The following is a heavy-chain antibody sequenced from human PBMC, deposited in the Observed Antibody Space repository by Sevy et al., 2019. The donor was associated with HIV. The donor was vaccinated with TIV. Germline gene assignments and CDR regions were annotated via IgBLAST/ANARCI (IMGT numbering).Heavy chain of an antibody. CDR3: ARDYPLDYYYGMDV. V-gene: IGHV4-59*01. J-gene: IGHJ6*02. Sequence: SETLSLTCTVSGGSISSYYWSWIRQPPGKGLEWIGYIYYSGSTNYNPSLKSRVTISVDTSKNQFSLKLSSVTAADTAVYYCARDYPLDYYYGMDVWGQGTTVTVSS. CDR1: GGSISSYY. CDR2: IYYSGST.